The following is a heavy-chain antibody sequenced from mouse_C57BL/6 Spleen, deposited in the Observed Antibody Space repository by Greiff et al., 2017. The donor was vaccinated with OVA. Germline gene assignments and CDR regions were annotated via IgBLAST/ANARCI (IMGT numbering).Heavy chain of an antibody. J-gene: IGHJ3*01. CDR2: IYPGDGDT. V-gene: IGHV1-82*01. Sequence: VQRVESGPELVKPGASVKISCKASGYAFSSSWMNWVKQRPGKGLEWIGRIYPGDGDTNYNGKFKGKATLTADKSSSTAYMQLSSLTSEDSAVYFCARSTVVPTGFAYWGQGTLVTVSA. D-gene: IGHD1-1*01. CDR3: ARSTVVPTGFAY. CDR1: GYAFSSSW.